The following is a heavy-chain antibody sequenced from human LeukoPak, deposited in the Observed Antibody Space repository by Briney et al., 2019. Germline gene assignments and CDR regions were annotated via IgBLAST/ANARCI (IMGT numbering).Heavy chain of an antibody. CDR3: AGGPGYYYDSSGYYFSSSVFDY. CDR1: GYTFTSYG. D-gene: IGHD3-22*01. CDR2: ISAYNGNT. Sequence: ASVKVSCKASGYTFTSYGISWVRQAPGQGLDWMGWISAYNGNTNYAQKLQGRVTMTTDTSTSTAYMELRSLRSDDTAVYYCAGGPGYYYDSSGYYFSSSVFDYWGQGTLVTVSS. V-gene: IGHV1-18*01. J-gene: IGHJ4*02.